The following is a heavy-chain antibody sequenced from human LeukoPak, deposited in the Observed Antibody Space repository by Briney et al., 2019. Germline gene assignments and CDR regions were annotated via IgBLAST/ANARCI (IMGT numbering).Heavy chain of an antibody. CDR1: GDSISSGDYY. J-gene: IGHJ4*02. Sequence: KSSETLSLTCTVSGDSISSGDYYWSWIRQPPGKGLEWIGYIYYSGRSYYNPSLESRITISVDTSKNQFSLKLSSVTAADTAVYYCARHPIRFLDHLPDYWGQGTLVTVSS. V-gene: IGHV4-30-4*01. D-gene: IGHD3-3*01. CDR3: ARHPIRFLDHLPDY. CDR2: IYYSGRS.